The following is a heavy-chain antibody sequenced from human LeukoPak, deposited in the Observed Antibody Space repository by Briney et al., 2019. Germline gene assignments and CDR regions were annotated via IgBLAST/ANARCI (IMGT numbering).Heavy chain of an antibody. Sequence: SETLSLTCAVSDDSFSSHYWTLIRQPPGKGLEWIGYISYIGSTNYNPSLKSRVTISIDTSRNQFSLRLSSVTPADTAVYYCARDLVTVTKGFDIWGQGKMVSVSS. CDR1: DDSFSSHY. V-gene: IGHV4-59*11. J-gene: IGHJ3*02. D-gene: IGHD4-17*01. CDR3: ARDLVTVTKGFDI. CDR2: ISYIGST.